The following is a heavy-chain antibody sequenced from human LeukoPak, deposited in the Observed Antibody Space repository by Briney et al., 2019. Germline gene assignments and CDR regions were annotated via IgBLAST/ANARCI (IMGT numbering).Heavy chain of an antibody. CDR2: VDSYGSST. J-gene: IGHJ4*02. V-gene: IGHV3-74*01. Sequence: GGSLGLSCSASGFTFTSYWMHWVRQAPGKGLVWVSRVDSYGSSTTYADSVKGRFTISRDNAKNTLYLQMNSLRAEDTAVYYCATGVTAFDYWGQGSLVTVSS. D-gene: IGHD3-10*01. CDR1: GFTFTSYW. CDR3: ATGVTAFDY.